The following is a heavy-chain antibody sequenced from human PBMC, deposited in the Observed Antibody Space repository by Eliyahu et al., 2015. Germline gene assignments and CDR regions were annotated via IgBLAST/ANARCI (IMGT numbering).Heavy chain of an antibody. J-gene: IGHJ4*02. Sequence: QVQLQXWGAGLLKPSETLSLTCAVXGGSXSGXYWSWIRQPPGKGLGLIGEINHRGSTNYNPSLKSRVTISVDTSKNQFXLKLSSVTAADTAVYYCARAKRYSSGWYVKGGFDYWGQGTLVTVSS. CDR3: ARAKRYSSGWYVKGGFDY. D-gene: IGHD6-19*01. CDR1: GGSXSGXY. V-gene: IGHV4-34*01. CDR2: INHRGST.